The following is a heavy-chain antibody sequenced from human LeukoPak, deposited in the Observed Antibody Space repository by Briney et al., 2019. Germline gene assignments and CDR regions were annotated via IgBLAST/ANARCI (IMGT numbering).Heavy chain of an antibody. CDR3: AAPYDSSGYYPFDY. J-gene: IGHJ4*02. CDR2: IIPIFGTA. Sequence: SVKVSCKASGGTLSSYAISWVRQAPGQGLEWMGGIIPIFGTANYAQKFQGRVTITADESTSTAYMELSSLRSEDTAVYYCAAPYDSSGYYPFDYWGQGTLVTVSS. D-gene: IGHD3-22*01. V-gene: IGHV1-69*13. CDR1: GGTLSSYA.